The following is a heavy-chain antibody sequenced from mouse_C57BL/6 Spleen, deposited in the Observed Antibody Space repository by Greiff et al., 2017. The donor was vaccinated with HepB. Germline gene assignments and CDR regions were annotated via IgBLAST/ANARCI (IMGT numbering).Heavy chain of an antibody. V-gene: IGHV2-2*01. CDR2: IWSGGST. D-gene: IGHD1-1*01. J-gene: IGHJ4*01. CDR3: ASTTVGYAMDY. CDR1: GFSLTSYG. Sequence: VMLVESGPGLVQPSQSLSITCTVSGFSLTSYGVHWVRQSPGKGLEWLGVIWSGGSTDYNAAFISRLSISKDNSKSQVFFKMNSLQADDTAIYYCASTTVGYAMDYWGQGTSVTVSS.